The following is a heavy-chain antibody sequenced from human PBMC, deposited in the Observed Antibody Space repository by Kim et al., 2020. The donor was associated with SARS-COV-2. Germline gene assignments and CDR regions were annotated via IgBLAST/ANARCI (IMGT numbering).Heavy chain of an antibody. V-gene: IGHV4-39*01. D-gene: IGHD3-10*01. CDR1: GGSISSSSYY. CDR2: IYYSGSTT. Sequence: SETLSLTCTVSGGSISSSSYYWGWIRQPPGKGLEWIGSIYYSGSTTYYNPSLKSRVTISVDTSKNQFSLKLSSVTAADTAVYYCARHHPSGTYGIDVWGQGTTVTVSS. CDR3: ARHHPSGTYGIDV. J-gene: IGHJ6*02.